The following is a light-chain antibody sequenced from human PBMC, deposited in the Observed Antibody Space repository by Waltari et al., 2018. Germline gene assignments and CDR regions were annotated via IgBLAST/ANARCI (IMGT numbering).Light chain of an antibody. CDR3: QQYNSYSPT. Sequence: DIQMTQSPSTLSASVGDRVTITCRARQSISSGLAWYQQKPGKAPKLLIYKASSLESGVPSRFSGSGSGTEFTLTISSLQPDDFATYYCQQYNSYSPTFGQGTKLEIK. V-gene: IGKV1-5*03. J-gene: IGKJ2*01. CDR2: KAS. CDR1: QSISSG.